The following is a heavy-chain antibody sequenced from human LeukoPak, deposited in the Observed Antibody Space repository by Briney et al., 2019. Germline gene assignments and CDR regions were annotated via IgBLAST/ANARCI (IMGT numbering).Heavy chain of an antibody. CDR2: IYTSGST. CDR3: ARERELRGYSYGYHYYYYMDV. D-gene: IGHD5-18*01. CDR1: GGSISSYY. Sequence: TSSETLSLTCTVSGGSISSYYWSWIRQPAGKGLEWIGRIYTSGSTNYNPSLKSRVTMSVDTSKNQFSLKLSSVTAADTAVYYCARERELRGYSYGYHYYYYMDVWGKGTTVTISS. J-gene: IGHJ6*03. V-gene: IGHV4-4*07.